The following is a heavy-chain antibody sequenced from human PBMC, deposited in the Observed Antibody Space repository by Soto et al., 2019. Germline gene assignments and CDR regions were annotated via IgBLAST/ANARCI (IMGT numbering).Heavy chain of an antibody. D-gene: IGHD1-1*01. CDR3: AKAGGYNWNAEPLDDAFDI. V-gene: IGHV3-9*01. CDR2: ISWNSGSI. J-gene: IGHJ3*02. Sequence: PGGSLRLSCAASGFTFDDYAMHWVRQAPGKGLEWVSGISWNSGSIGYADSVKGRFTISRDNAKNSLYLQMNSLRAEDTALYYCAKAGGYNWNAEPLDDAFDIWGQGTMVTVSS. CDR1: GFTFDDYA.